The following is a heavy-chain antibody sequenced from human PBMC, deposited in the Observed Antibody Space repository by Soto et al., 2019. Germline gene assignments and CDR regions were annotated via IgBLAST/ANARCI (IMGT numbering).Heavy chain of an antibody. V-gene: IGHV4-4*07. J-gene: IGHJ4*02. D-gene: IGHD2-8*01. CDR3: AREAIGYCTNGVCRTFDY. CDR1: GGSISSYY. CDR2: IYTSGST. Sequence: QVQLQESGPGLVKPSETLSLTCTVSGGSISSYYWSWIRQPAGKGLEWIGRIYTSGSTNYNPSLKSRVTMSVDTSKNQFSLKLSSVTAADTAVYYCAREAIGYCTNGVCRTFDYWGQGTLVTVSS.